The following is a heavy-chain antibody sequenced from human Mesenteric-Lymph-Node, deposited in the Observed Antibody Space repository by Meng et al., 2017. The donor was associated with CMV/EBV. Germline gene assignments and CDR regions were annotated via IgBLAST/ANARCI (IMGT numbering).Heavy chain of an antibody. J-gene: IGHJ5*02. CDR2: ITTGSTYT. D-gene: IGHD2-2*01. V-gene: IGHV3-21*04. Sequence: GESLKISCEASGFPFSSYSMNWARQAPGKGLEWVASITTGSTYTYYADSVQGRFTISRDNSKNTMYLQMNSLRVEDTAIYYCAKDQEYQINWFDLWGQGSLVTVSS. CDR1: GFPFSSYS. CDR3: AKDQEYQINWFDL.